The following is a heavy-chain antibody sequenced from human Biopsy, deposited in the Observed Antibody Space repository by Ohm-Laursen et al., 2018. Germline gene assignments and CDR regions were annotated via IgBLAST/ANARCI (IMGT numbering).Heavy chain of an antibody. D-gene: IGHD2-2*02. Sequence: ASVKVSCKASGGIFSSYAMSWVRQAPGQGLEWMGRIIPLLGITNYAQKFQGRVTISADKSTSTAYMELSSLSSEDTAVYYCAREYPEGDVWGQGTTVTVSS. CDR2: IIPLLGIT. V-gene: IGHV1-69*04. J-gene: IGHJ6*02. CDR3: AREYPEGDV. CDR1: GGIFSSYA.